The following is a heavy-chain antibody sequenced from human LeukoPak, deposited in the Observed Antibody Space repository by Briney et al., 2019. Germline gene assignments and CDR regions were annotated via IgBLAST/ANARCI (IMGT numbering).Heavy chain of an antibody. J-gene: IGHJ4*02. CDR3: ARDRWRWSYYSSTLFDY. Sequence: GGSLRLSCAASGFTFSSYGMHWVRQAPGKGLEWVAVIWYDGSNKYYADSVKGRFTISRDNSKNTLYLQMNSLRAEDTAVYYCARDRWRWSYYSSTLFDYWGQGTLSPSPQ. CDR1: GFTFSSYG. V-gene: IGHV3-33*01. CDR2: IWYDGSNK. D-gene: IGHD1-26*01.